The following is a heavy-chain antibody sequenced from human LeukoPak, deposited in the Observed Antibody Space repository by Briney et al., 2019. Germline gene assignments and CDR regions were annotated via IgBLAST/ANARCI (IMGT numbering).Heavy chain of an antibody. J-gene: IGHJ4*02. CDR2: IYYSGST. CDR3: ARVDCSGGSCYYFDY. Sequence: SQTLSLTCTVSGGSISSGDYCWSWIRQPPGKGLEWIGYIYYSGSTYYNPSLKSRVTISVDTSKNQFSLKLSSVTAADTAVYYCARVDCSGGSCYYFDYWGQGTLVTVSS. CDR1: GGSISSGDYC. V-gene: IGHV4-30-4*01. D-gene: IGHD2-15*01.